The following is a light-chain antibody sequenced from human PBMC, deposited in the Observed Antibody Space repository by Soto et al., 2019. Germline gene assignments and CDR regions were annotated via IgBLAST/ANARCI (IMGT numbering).Light chain of an antibody. V-gene: IGKV3-15*01. J-gene: IGKJ4*01. CDR3: QQYKNWRALT. Sequence: EIVMTQSPATLSVSPGERATLSCRASQRLSSNLAWYQQKPGQAPRLLIYGVSTRATGVPDRFSGSGSGTELTLTISSLQSEDSAVYDCQQYKNWRALTFGGGTKVDIK. CDR1: QRLSSN. CDR2: GVS.